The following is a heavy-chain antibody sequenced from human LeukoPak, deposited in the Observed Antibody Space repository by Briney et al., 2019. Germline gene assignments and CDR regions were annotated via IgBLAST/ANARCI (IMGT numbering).Heavy chain of an antibody. CDR2: ISWNSGSI. Sequence: GGSLRLSCAASGFTFSSYWLHWVRQAPGKGLEWVSGISWNSGSIGYADSVKGRFTISRDNAKNSLYLQMNSLRAEDTALYYCAKDLDYGGNSLGFDYWGQGTLVTVSS. J-gene: IGHJ4*02. V-gene: IGHV3-9*01. D-gene: IGHD4-23*01. CDR1: GFTFSSYW. CDR3: AKDLDYGGNSLGFDY.